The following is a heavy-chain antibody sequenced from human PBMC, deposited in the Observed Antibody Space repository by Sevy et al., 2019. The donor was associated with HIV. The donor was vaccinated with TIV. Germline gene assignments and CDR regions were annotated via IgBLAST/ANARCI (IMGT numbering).Heavy chain of an antibody. CDR2: IYYSGST. J-gene: IGHJ5*02. CDR1: GGSISSSSYY. CDR3: ARAARRPPNWFDP. V-gene: IGHV4-39*01. Sequence: SETLSLTCTVSGGSISSSSYYWGWIRQPPGKGLEWIGSIYYSGSTYYNPSLRSRVTISVDTSKNQFSLKLSSVTAADTAVYYCARAARRPPNWFDPWGQGTLVTVSS. D-gene: IGHD6-6*01.